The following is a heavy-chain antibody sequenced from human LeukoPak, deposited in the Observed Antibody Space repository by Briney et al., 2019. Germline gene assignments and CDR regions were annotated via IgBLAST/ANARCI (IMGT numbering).Heavy chain of an antibody. Sequence: GRSLRLSCPASGLTSSSYAMSWVRQAPGNGLERVSAISASGGSTYYADSVKGRFTISRDNSKKTLYLQMNSLRAEDTAVYYCARCITMVRGVIPNDAFDIWGQGTMVTVSS. CDR2: ISASGGST. V-gene: IGHV3-23*01. J-gene: IGHJ3*02. CDR3: ARCITMVRGVIPNDAFDI. D-gene: IGHD3-10*01. CDR1: GLTSSSYA.